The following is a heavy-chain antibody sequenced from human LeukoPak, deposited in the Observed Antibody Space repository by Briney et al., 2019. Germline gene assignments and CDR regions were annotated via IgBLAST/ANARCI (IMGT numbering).Heavy chain of an antibody. D-gene: IGHD2-15*01. J-gene: IGHJ3*02. CDR2: INHSGST. Sequence: PSETLSLTCAVYGGSFSGYYWSWIRQPPGKGLEWIGEINHSGSTNYNPSLKSRVTISVDTSKNQFSLKLSSVTAADTAVYYCARPLRWQLLAFDIWGQGTMVTVSS. CDR3: ARPLRWQLLAFDI. CDR1: GGSFSGYY. V-gene: IGHV4-34*01.